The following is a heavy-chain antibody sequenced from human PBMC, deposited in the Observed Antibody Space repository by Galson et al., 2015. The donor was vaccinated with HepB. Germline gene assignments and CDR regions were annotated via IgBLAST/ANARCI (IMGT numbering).Heavy chain of an antibody. CDR1: GFTFDDYA. CDR3: AKDSVLRYFLYGMDV. V-gene: IGHV3-43D*03. J-gene: IGHJ6*02. Sequence: SLRLSCAASGFTFDDYAMHWVRQAPGKGLEWVSLISWDGGSTYYADSVKGRFTISRDNSKNSLYLQMNSLRAEDTALYYCAKDSVLRYFLYGMDVWGQGTTVTVSS. D-gene: IGHD3-9*01. CDR2: ISWDGGST.